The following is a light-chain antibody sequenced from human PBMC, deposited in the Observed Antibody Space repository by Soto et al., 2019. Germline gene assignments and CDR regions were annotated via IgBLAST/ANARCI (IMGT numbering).Light chain of an antibody. J-gene: IGKJ4*01. Sequence: DIVMTQSPDSLAVSLGERATINCKSSQSVLYSSNNKNYLAWYQQKPGQPPKLLIYWASTRESGVPDRFSGSGSGTDFTLTISSLQTEDVAVYSCQQYYTTPLTFGGGTKLEIK. V-gene: IGKV4-1*01. CDR2: WAS. CDR1: QSVLYSSNNKNY. CDR3: QQYYTTPLT.